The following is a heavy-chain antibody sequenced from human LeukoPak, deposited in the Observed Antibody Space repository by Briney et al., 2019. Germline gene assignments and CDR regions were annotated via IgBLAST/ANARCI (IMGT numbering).Heavy chain of an antibody. D-gene: IGHD3-10*01. CDR2: INPSGGST. CDR1: GYTFTSYG. Sequence: ASVKVSCKASGYTFTSYGISWVRQAPGQGLEWMGIINPSGGSTSYAQKFQGRVTMTRDMSTSTVYMELSSLRSEDTAVYYCARSGSGSYNDYWGQGTLVTVSS. J-gene: IGHJ4*02. CDR3: ARSGSGSYNDY. V-gene: IGHV1-46*01.